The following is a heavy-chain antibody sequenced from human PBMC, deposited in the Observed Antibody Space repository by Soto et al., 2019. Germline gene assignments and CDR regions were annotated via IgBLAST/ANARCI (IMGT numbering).Heavy chain of an antibody. D-gene: IGHD2-2*02. V-gene: IGHV4-39*07. CDR2: IYYSGST. CDR3: AREYTYGSNFFDC. J-gene: IGHJ4*02. CDR1: GGSISSSSYY. Sequence: ETLSLTCTVSGGSISSSSYYWGWIRQPPGKGLEWIGSIYYSGSTYYNPSLKSRVTISVDTSKNQFSLSLTSVTAADTAVYYCAREYTYGSNFFDCWGQGALVTVSS.